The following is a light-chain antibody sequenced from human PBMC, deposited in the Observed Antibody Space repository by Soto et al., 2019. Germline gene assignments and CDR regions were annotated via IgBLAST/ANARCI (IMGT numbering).Light chain of an antibody. J-gene: IGKJ1*01. V-gene: IGKV3-20*01. CDR3: QQYSSSPRT. CDR1: QSVSSSY. Sequence: EIVLTQSPGTLSLSPGERATLSCRASQSVSSSYLAWYQQKPGQAPRLVIYLASNRATGIPDRFSGSGSGTDFTLTISGLESEDFAVYFCQQYSSSPRTFGQGTKVEIK. CDR2: LAS.